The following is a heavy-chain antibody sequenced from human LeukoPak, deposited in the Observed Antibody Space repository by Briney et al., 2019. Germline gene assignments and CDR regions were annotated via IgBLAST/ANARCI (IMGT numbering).Heavy chain of an antibody. CDR2: ISGGGTTI. V-gene: IGHV3-48*03. D-gene: IGHD2-2*01. J-gene: IGHJ3*02. Sequence: QSGGSLRLSCAASGFTFSSYEMNWVRQAPGKGLEWVSYISGGGTTIYYADPVKGRFTISRDNAENSLYLQMTSLRAEDTAVYHCVREGSSDAFDIWGQGTMVTVSS. CDR1: GFTFSSYE. CDR3: VREGSSDAFDI.